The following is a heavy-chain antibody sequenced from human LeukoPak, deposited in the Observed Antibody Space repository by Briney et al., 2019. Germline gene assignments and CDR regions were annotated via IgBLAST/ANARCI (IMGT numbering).Heavy chain of an antibody. CDR2: IYYSGST. Sequence: SETLSLTCTVSGGSISSYYWSWIRQPPGKGLEWIGYIYYSGSTNYNPSLKSRVTISVDTSKNQFSLKLSSVTAADTAVYYCARGPRDGYIWRHAYFDYWGQGTLVTVSS. D-gene: IGHD5-24*01. V-gene: IGHV4-59*12. J-gene: IGHJ4*02. CDR1: GGSISSYY. CDR3: ARGPRDGYIWRHAYFDY.